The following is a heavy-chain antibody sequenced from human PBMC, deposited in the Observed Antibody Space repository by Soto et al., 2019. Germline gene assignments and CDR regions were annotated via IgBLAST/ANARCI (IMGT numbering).Heavy chain of an antibody. J-gene: IGHJ4*02. Sequence: EVQLVESGGGLNQPGGSLRLSCAASGFTVSANYMSWVRQAPGKGLEWLSVIYSGGGTYYADSVKGRFTTSRDSSKNMLFLQMNDLRAEDTATYYCARDKGYGDQRTLGYWGQGTLVTVSS. CDR2: IYSGGGT. V-gene: IGHV3-53*01. D-gene: IGHD4-17*01. CDR1: GFTVSANY. CDR3: ARDKGYGDQRTLGY.